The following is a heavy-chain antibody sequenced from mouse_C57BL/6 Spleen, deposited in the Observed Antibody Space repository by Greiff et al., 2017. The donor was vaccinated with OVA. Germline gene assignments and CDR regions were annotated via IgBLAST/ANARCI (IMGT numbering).Heavy chain of an antibody. CDR1: GYSITSGYD. D-gene: IGHD2-4*01. J-gene: IGHJ3*01. V-gene: IGHV3-1*01. Sequence: EVQLQESGPGMVKPSQSLSLTCTVTGYSITSGYDWHWIRHFPGNKLEWMGYISYSGSTNYNPSLKSRISITHDTSKNHFFLQLNSVTTEDTATYYCARGGDYDGAWFAYWGQGTLVTVSA. CDR2: ISYSGST. CDR3: ARGGDYDGAWFAY.